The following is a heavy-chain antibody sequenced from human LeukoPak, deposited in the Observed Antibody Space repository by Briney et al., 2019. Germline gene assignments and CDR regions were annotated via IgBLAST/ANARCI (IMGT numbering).Heavy chain of an antibody. Sequence: GGSLRLSCVASGFTVSNSYMTWVRQTPGKGLEWVACISGGGMTLYADSVKGRFIISIDYSKDTLHLQMNRLTVTDTAVYYCTRGFGGDLLGYYFVSWGQGTQVTVSS. V-gene: IGHV3-53*01. D-gene: IGHD2-21*02. CDR2: ISGGGMT. CDR3: TRGFGGDLLGYYFVS. CDR1: GFTVSNSY. J-gene: IGHJ4*02.